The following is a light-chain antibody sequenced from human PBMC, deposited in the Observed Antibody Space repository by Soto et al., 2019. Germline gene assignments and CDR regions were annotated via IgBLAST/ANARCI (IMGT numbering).Light chain of an antibody. J-gene: IGKJ1*01. V-gene: IGKV3-20*01. CDR3: QQDAGSPWT. CDR1: QTIRNNY. Sequence: DTVLTQSPGTLSLSPGERATLSCRASQTIRNNYLAWYRQTPGQAPRLLIYGASNWATGIADRFSGSGSGTDFTLIISRLEPEDFALYYCQQDAGSPWTFGQGTKVEIK. CDR2: GAS.